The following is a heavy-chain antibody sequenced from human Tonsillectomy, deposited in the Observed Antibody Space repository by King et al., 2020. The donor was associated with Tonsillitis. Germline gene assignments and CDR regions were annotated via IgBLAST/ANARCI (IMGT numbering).Heavy chain of an antibody. J-gene: IGHJ6*02. CDR1: GFTFSSYW. V-gene: IGHV3-7*03. Sequence: VQLVESGGGLVQPGGSLRLSCAASGFTFSSYWMSWVRQAPGKGLEWVANIKQDGSEKYYVESVKGRFTISRDNGKNSLYLQMNSLRAEDTAVYDCARDQTYYYNDGMDVGGQGTTVTVSS. CDR3: ARDQTYYYNDGMDV. CDR2: IKQDGSEK.